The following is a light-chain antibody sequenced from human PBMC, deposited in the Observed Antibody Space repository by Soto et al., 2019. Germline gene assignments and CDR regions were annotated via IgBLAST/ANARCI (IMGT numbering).Light chain of an antibody. CDR2: AAS. CDR1: QGIRND. Sequence: AIQMTQSPSSRSSSLGDRVTITCRASQGIRNDLGWYQQKPGKAPKLVIYAASSLQSGVPSRFSGSGSGTDFTLTISSLKNEDFATYYCLQDYNYTRTFCQGTKVDIK. V-gene: IGKV1-6*01. J-gene: IGKJ1*01. CDR3: LQDYNYTRT.